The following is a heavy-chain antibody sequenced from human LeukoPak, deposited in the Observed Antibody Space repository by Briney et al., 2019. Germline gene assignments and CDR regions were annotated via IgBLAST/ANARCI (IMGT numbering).Heavy chain of an antibody. V-gene: IGHV4-39*01. Sequence: SETLSLTCTVSGGSISSSTYYWGWIRQPPGRGLEWIGSLSYSGTTYYNPSLKSRVTISVDTSNNQFSLKLSSVTAADTAVNYCARQGWWFDPWGQGTLVTVSS. D-gene: IGHD2-15*01. CDR2: LSYSGTT. J-gene: IGHJ5*02. CDR3: ARQGWWFDP. CDR1: GGSISSSTYY.